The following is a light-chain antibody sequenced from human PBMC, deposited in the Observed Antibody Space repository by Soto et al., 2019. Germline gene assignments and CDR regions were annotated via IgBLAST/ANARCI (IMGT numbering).Light chain of an antibody. CDR1: QGISGS. J-gene: IGKJ5*01. CDR2: AAS. Sequence: IRLPQTPSFLSASVGDRVTITCRARQGISGSLAWYQQTPREAPRLLIYAASTSASGVPSRFSGSGYGTDFTLTISSLPHDDFASYYCQNRNNSPLTFGQGTRLEIK. CDR3: QNRNNSPLT. V-gene: IGKV1-9*01.